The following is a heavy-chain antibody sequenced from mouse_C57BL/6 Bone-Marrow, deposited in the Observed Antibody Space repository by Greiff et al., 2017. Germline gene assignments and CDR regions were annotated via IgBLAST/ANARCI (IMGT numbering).Heavy chain of an antibody. V-gene: IGHV1-69*01. CDR2: IDPSDSYT. D-gene: IGHD3-2*02. Sequence: VQLQQPGAELVMPGASVKLSCKASGYTFTSYWMHWVKQRPGQGLEWIGEIDPSDSYTNFNQKFKGKSTLTVDKSYSTAYMQLSSLTSEDSAVYYCARELRPHYFDYWGQGTTLTVSS. CDR3: ARELRPHYFDY. CDR1: GYTFTSYW. J-gene: IGHJ2*01.